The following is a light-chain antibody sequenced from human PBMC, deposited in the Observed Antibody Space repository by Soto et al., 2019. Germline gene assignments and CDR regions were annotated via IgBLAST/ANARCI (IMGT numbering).Light chain of an antibody. Sequence: QSALTQPASVSGSPGQSITISCTGTSSDVGGYEFVSWYQQHPGKAPKLMIYEVSNRPSGVSNRFSGSKSGNTASLTISGLQAEDEADYYCSSFRSGSTLFGTGTKVTV. J-gene: IGLJ1*01. V-gene: IGLV2-14*01. CDR2: EVS. CDR3: SSFRSGSTL. CDR1: SSDVGGYEF.